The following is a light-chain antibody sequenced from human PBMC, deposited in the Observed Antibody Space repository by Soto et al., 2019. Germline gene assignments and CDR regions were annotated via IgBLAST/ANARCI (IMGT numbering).Light chain of an antibody. J-gene: IGKJ4*01. Sequence: EIVKTQSPATLSVSPGERATLSCRASQCVSSNLAWYQQKPGQAPRLLIYGASTRATGIPARFSGSGFGTEFTLTISSLKSEDFAVYYCQQYNNWPPLTFGGGTKVEIK. V-gene: IGKV3-15*01. CDR2: GAS. CDR3: QQYNNWPPLT. CDR1: QCVSSN.